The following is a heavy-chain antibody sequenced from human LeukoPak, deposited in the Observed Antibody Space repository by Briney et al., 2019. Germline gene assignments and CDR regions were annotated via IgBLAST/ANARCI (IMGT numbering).Heavy chain of an antibody. J-gene: IGHJ3*02. D-gene: IGHD3-10*01. CDR3: AKDHDYYASGPI. CDR1: VFMFSNYA. V-gene: IGHV3-23*01. CDR2: ISGSGGST. Sequence: GGSLRLSCVPSVFMFSNYAMNWVRQAPGKGLEWVSGISGSGGSTYYAGSVKGRFTISRDNSKNTLYLQMNSLRAEDTAVYYCAKDHDYYASGPIWGQGTMVTVSS.